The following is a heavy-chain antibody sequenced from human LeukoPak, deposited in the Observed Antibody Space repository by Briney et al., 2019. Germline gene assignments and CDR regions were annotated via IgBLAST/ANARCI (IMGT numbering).Heavy chain of an antibody. CDR2: MNPNSGNT. Sequence: ASVKVSCKASGYTFTSYDINWVRQATGQGLEWMGWMNPNSGNTGYAQKFQGRVTMTRNTSISTAYMELSSLRSEDTAVYYCARDHFGGVIAGGDYWGQGTLVTVSS. J-gene: IGHJ4*02. D-gene: IGHD3-16*02. CDR3: ARDHFGGVIAGGDY. V-gene: IGHV1-8*01. CDR1: GYTFTSYD.